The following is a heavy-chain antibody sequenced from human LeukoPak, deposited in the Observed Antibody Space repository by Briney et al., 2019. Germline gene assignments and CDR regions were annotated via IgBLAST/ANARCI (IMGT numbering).Heavy chain of an antibody. CDR3: ARDTAMAWYDIGPHYYYYGMDV. Sequence: GRSLRLSCAASGFTFSSYGMHWVRQAPGKGLEWVAVISYDGSNKYYADSVKGRFTISRDNSKNTLYLQMNSLRAEDTAVYYCARDTAMAWYDIGPHYYYYGMDVWGQGTTVTVSS. J-gene: IGHJ6*02. CDR2: ISYDGSNK. CDR1: GFTFSSYG. D-gene: IGHD5-18*01. V-gene: IGHV3-30*03.